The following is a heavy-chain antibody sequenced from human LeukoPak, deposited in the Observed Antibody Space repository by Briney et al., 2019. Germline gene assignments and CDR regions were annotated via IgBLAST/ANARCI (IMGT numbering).Heavy chain of an antibody. J-gene: IGHJ6*02. D-gene: IGHD3-10*01. CDR3: ARDLSTYYYGSGSSIYGMDV. CDR2: ISYDGSNK. Sequence: GRSLRLSCAASGFTFSSYAMHWVRQAPGKGLEWVAVISYDGSNKYYADSVKGRFTISRDNSKNTLYLQMNSLRAEDTAVYYCARDLSTYYYGSGSSIYGMDVWGQGTTDTVSS. V-gene: IGHV3-30-3*01. CDR1: GFTFSSYA.